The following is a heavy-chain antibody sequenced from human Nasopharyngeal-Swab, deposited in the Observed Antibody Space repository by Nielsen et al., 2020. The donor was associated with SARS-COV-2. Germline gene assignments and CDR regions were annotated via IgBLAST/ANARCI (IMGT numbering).Heavy chain of an antibody. D-gene: IGHD6-13*01. CDR2: ISSYGTV. J-gene: IGHJ4*02. CDR3: ATAGIAAAGKPLTY. Sequence: GESLKISCAASGFNFNYYSMNWVRQAPGKGLEWVSYISSYGTVYYADSVKDRFTISRDNAKNSLYLQLNNLRVEDTALYYCATAGIAAAGKPLTYWGQGTLVSVSS. V-gene: IGHV3-48*04. CDR1: GFNFNYYS.